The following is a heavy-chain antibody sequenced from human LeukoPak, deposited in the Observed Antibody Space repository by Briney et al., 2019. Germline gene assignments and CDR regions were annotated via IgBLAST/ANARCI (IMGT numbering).Heavy chain of an antibody. V-gene: IGHV4-4*02. D-gene: IGHD3-10*01. CDR1: GGSISSPNW. J-gene: IGHJ5*02. Sequence: SGTLSLTCAVSGGSISSPNWWSWVRQPPGKGLEWIGRIYTSGSTNYNPSLKSRVTMSVDTSKNQFSLKLSSVTAADTAVYYCAREDYYGSGSYVPRWFDPWGQGTLVTVSS. CDR2: IYTSGST. CDR3: AREDYYGSGSYVPRWFDP.